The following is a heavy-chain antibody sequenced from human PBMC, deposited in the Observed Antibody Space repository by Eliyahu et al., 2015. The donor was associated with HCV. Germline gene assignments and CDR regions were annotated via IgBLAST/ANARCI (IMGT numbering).Heavy chain of an antibody. J-gene: IGHJ4*02. V-gene: IGHV3-21*01. Sequence: EMQLVESGGGLVKPGGSLRLSCAASGFTFGSYGMNWVRQAPGKGLEWVSSISSSSSYIYYADSVKGRFTISRDNAKNSLYLQMNSLRAEDTAVYYCARDLTIPRAYYFDYWGQGTLVTVSS. D-gene: IGHD3-3*01. CDR1: GFTFGSYG. CDR2: ISSSSSYI. CDR3: ARDLTIPRAYYFDY.